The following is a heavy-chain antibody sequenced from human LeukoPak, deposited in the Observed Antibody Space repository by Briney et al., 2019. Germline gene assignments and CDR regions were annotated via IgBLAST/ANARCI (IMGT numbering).Heavy chain of an antibody. CDR1: GYTLTGYY. D-gene: IGHD3-10*01. CDR2: INPNSGVT. J-gene: IGHJ4*02. Sequence: ASVKVSCKASGYTLTGYYMHWVRQAPGQGLEWMGWINPNSGVTDYAQKFQGRVTMTRDTSISTAYMELSRLRSDDTAVYYCARGFGELLSHFDYWGQGTLVTVSS. CDR3: ARGFGELLSHFDY. V-gene: IGHV1-2*02.